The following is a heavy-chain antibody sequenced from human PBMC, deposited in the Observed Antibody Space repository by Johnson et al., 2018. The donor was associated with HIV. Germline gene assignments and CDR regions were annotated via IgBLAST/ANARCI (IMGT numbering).Heavy chain of an antibody. CDR3: AKVGGRHDYGDYLGAFDI. J-gene: IGHJ3*02. CDR1: GFTFSSYG. D-gene: IGHD4-17*01. CDR2: IRYDGSNK. Sequence: QLVESGGGVVQPGGSLRLSCAASGFTFSSYGMHWVRQAPGKGLEWVAFIRYDGSNKYYADSVKGRFTISRDNSKNTLYLQMNSLRAEDTAVYYCAKVGGRHDYGDYLGAFDIWGQGTMVTVSS. V-gene: IGHV3-30*02.